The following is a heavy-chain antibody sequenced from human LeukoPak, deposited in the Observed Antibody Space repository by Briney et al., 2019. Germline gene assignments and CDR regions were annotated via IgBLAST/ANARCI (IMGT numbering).Heavy chain of an antibody. D-gene: IGHD3-3*01. Sequence: GGSLRLSCAASGFSFSNYGMNWVRQAPGKGLEWVSGITGHGDTTYYADSVKGRFTISRDNAKNSLYLQMNSLRAEDTAVYYCARDRNTDFWSGYYTNYFDYWGQGTLVTVSS. J-gene: IGHJ4*02. CDR3: ARDRNTDFWSGYYTNYFDY. CDR2: ITGHGDTT. CDR1: GFSFSNYG. V-gene: IGHV3-21*01.